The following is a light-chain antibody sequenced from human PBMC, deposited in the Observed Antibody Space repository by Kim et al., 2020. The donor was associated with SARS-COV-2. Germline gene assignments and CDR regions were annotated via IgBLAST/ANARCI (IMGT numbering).Light chain of an antibody. Sequence: SITISCTGTSTDVGAYNYVFWYQQHPGKAPKLLIYDVTNRPSGVSNRFSGSKSDNTASLTISGLQAEDEADYYCSSYSSISTYYVFGTGTKVTVL. CDR2: DVT. CDR1: STDVGAYNY. J-gene: IGLJ1*01. V-gene: IGLV2-14*03. CDR3: SSYSSISTYYV.